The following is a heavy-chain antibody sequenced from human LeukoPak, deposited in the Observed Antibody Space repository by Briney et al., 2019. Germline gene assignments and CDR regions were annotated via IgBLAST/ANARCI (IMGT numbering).Heavy chain of an antibody. CDR1: GVSFSGYY. CDR3: ARVGNRSSSFNLFDY. D-gene: IGHD6-13*01. CDR2: INHSGST. Sequence: SETLSLTCAVYGVSFSGYYWSWIRQPPGLGLVWIGEINHSGSTNYNPSLKSRVTISVDTSKNQFSLKLSSVTAADTAVYYCARVGNRSSSFNLFDYWGQGTLVTVSS. V-gene: IGHV4-34*01. J-gene: IGHJ4*02.